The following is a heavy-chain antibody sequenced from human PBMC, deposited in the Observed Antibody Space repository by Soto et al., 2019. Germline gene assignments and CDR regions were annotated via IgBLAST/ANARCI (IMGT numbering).Heavy chain of an antibody. D-gene: IGHD6-6*01. J-gene: IGHJ6*02. V-gene: IGHV1-18*01. Sequence: QVQLVQSGAEVKKPGASVKVSCKASGYTFTSYGISWVRQAPGQGLEWMGWISAYNGNTNYAQKLQGRVTMTTDTSQSTAYMELRSLRSDDTAVYYCAANYELSSSQPPPLYCMDVWGQGTTVTLSS. CDR2: ISAYNGNT. CDR3: AANYELSSSQPPPLYCMDV. CDR1: GYTFTSYG.